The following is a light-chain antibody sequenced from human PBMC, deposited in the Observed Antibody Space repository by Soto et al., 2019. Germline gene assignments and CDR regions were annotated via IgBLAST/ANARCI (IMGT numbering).Light chain of an antibody. CDR1: SSDVGGYNY. CDR2: DVS. Sequence: QSALTQPASVSGSPGQSITISCTGTSSDVGGYNYVSWYQQHPGKATKLMIYDVSNRPSGVSNRFSGSKSGNTASLTISGLQAEDEADYYCSSYTSSSTLYVFGAGT. CDR3: SSYTSSSTLYV. V-gene: IGLV2-14*01. J-gene: IGLJ1*01.